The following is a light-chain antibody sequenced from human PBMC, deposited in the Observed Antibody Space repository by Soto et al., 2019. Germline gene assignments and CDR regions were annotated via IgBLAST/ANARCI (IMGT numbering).Light chain of an antibody. Sequence: EIVMTQSPGTLSLSPGDTATLSCRASQSLGSDLAWYQQKPGQAPRLLIFAASARPTGIPARISGSGSGTEFTLTVSSLRSEDFAVSFCQQYYNWPRTFGQVTKV. CDR1: QSLGSD. CDR2: AAS. J-gene: IGKJ1*01. CDR3: QQYYNWPRT. V-gene: IGKV3-15*01.